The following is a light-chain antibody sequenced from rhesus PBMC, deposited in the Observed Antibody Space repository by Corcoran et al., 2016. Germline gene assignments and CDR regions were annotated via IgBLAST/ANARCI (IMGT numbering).Light chain of an antibody. J-gene: IGLJ1*01. Sequence: QSALTQPRSVSGSLGQSVTISCTGTSDDVGGYSDVSWYQQYSDTAPRLLIFDVNKRSSGVSDRFSGSQSGNTASLTISGLQAEDEADYYCCSDRSGYIYIFGEGTRVTVL. CDR1: SDDVGGYSD. CDR2: DVN. CDR3: CSDRSGYIYI. V-gene: IGLV2S9*01.